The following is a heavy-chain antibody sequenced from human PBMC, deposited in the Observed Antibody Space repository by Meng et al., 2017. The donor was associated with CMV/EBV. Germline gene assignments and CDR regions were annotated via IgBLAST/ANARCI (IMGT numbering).Heavy chain of an antibody. D-gene: IGHD3/OR15-3a*01. CDR3: ARGNDFWSGYPGWFDP. CDR2: ISSSSSTI. J-gene: IGHJ5*02. Sequence: GESLKISCAASGFTFSSYEMNWVRQAPGKGLEWVSYISSSSSTIYYADSVKGRFTISRDNAKNSLYLQMNSLRAEDTAVYYCARGNDFWSGYPGWFDPWGQGTLVTVSS. CDR1: GFTFSSYE. V-gene: IGHV3-48*03.